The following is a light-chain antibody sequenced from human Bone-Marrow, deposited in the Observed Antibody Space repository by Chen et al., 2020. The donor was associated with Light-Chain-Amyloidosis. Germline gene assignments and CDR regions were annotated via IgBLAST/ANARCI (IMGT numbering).Light chain of an antibody. J-gene: IGLJ2*01. CDR1: SANIGAGFD. Sequence: QSVLTQPPSVSGAPGQRVTISCTGSSANIGAGFDVHWYQRLPATAPKLLIYANNNRPSGVPDRFSGSKSGTSASLAITGLQAEDDADYYCQSYDNSLSGSRVFGGGTKLTVL. V-gene: IGLV1-40*01. CDR3: QSYDNSLSGSRV. CDR2: ANN.